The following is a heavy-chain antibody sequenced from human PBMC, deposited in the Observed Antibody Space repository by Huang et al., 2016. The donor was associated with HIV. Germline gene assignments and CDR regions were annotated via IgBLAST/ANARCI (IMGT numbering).Heavy chain of an antibody. CDR1: RFSFSTYA. V-gene: IGHV3-23*01. CDR2: MRGSGDKE. CDR3: AKVPTVVTFH. Sequence: DVQLLESGGDFVQPGGSLRLPCVASRFSFSTYAMSWVRQAPGKGLEWVSAMRGSGDKEYYADSVKGRFTISRDNSKNTLFLQMNSLRAEDTAVYYCAKVPTVVTFHWGQGTLVTVSS. D-gene: IGHD2-21*02. J-gene: IGHJ4*02.